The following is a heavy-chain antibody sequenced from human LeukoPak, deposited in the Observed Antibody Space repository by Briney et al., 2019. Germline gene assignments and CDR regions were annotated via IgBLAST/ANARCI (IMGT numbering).Heavy chain of an antibody. CDR3: ARGGIGVAGDFEY. V-gene: IGHV3-66*01. CDR1: GFTVSEKY. Sequence: GGSLRLSCVASGFTVSEKYMTWVRQAPGKGLEWVSSIYSGGGTYYADSVKGRFTISRDNSKNTLNLQMNSLRAADTAVYYCARGGIGVAGDFEYWGQGTLVTVSS. D-gene: IGHD6-19*01. J-gene: IGHJ4*02. CDR2: IYSGGGT.